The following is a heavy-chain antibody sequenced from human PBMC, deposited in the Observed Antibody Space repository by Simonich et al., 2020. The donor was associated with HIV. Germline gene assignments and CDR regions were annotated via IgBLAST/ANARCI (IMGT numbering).Heavy chain of an antibody. D-gene: IGHD5-12*01. J-gene: IGHJ4*02. Sequence: HVHLQQWGAGLLTPSETLSLTCAVYGGSFSGYYWTLIRQPPGKGLEWIGEINHSGSTDYNPSRKSRVTISVDTSKNQFSLKLSSVTAADTAVYYCARRTGYDLDYWGQGTLVTVSS. V-gene: IGHV4-34*01. CDR3: ARRTGYDLDY. CDR1: GGSFSGYY. CDR2: INHSGST.